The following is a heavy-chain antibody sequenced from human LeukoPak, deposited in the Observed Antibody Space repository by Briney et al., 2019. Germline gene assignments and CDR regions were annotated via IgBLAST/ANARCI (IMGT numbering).Heavy chain of an antibody. V-gene: IGHV4-39*07. J-gene: IGHJ4*02. CDR2: IHYSGNT. Sequence: SETLSLTCTVSGGSTSSSNYYWGWIRQPPGKGLEWIGGIHYSGNTYYNPSLKSRVTISVDRSKNQFSLKLSSVTAADTAVYYCARVTDYYDSSAPGGYFDYWGQGTLVTVSS. D-gene: IGHD3-22*01. CDR1: GGSTSSSNYY. CDR3: ARVTDYYDSSAPGGYFDY.